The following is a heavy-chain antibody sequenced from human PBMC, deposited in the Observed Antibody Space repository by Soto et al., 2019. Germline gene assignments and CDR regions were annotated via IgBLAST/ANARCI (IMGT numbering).Heavy chain of an antibody. V-gene: IGHV1-69*13. CDR2: IIPIFGTA. CDR3: ARAFRDFWCGPIESYYYGMDF. D-gene: IGHD3-3*01. J-gene: IGHJ6*02. Sequence: SVKVSCKASGGTFSSYAISWVRQAPGQGLEWMGGIIPIFGTASYAQKFQGRVTITADESTSTAYMELSSLRPQETAVYYCARAFRDFWCGPIESYYYGMDFWGQGTRVTVSS. CDR1: GGTFSSYA.